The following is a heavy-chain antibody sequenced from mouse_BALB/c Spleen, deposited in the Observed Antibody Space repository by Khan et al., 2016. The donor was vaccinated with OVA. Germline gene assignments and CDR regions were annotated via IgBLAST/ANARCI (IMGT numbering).Heavy chain of an antibody. D-gene: IGHD2-3*01. J-gene: IGHJ3*01. Sequence: VQLQQSGAELVRPGALVNLSCKASGFNIKDYYMHWVKQRPEQGLEWIGWIDPENGNTIYDPKFPGKASITSDTSSNTAYLQPRRLPSEDTAVYFCTRDGYSPWFAYWGQGTLVTVSA. CDR2: IDPENGNT. V-gene: IGHV14-1*02. CDR3: TRDGYSPWFAY. CDR1: GFNIKDYY.